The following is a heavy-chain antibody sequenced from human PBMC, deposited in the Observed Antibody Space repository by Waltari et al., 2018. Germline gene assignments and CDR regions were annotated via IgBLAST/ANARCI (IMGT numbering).Heavy chain of an antibody. D-gene: IGHD6-13*01. Sequence: EVQLVESGGGLVKPGGSLRLSCAASGFTFSRYSMNWVRQTPGKGLEWVSSISRSSSYIYYADSVKGRCTISRDNAKNSLYLQMNSLRAEDTAVYYWARGLIAAAVPHYWGQGTLVIVSS. CDR2: ISRSSSYI. V-gene: IGHV3-21*01. CDR3: ARGLIAAAVPHY. J-gene: IGHJ4*02. CDR1: GFTFSRYS.